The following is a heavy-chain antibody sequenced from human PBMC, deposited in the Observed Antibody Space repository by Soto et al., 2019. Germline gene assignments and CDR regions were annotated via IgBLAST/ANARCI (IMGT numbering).Heavy chain of an antibody. CDR3: ARDFHYDLSGEANH. V-gene: IGHV1-69*08. D-gene: IGHD3-10*02. Sequence: QVQLVQSGAEVKKPGSSVMVSCKASGGTFSSYTISWVRQAPGQGLEWMGKIIPILGTANYAQKFQGRVTITADKSTSTAYMEMSSLRSEDTAVYYCARDFHYDLSGEANHWGQGTLVTVSS. CDR1: GGTFSSYT. CDR2: IIPILGTA. J-gene: IGHJ5*02.